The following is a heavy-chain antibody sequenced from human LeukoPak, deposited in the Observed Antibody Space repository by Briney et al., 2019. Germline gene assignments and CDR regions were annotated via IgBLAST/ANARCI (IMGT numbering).Heavy chain of an antibody. CDR1: GVSVSSNSAA. CDR2: TYYRSKWYN. Sequence: SQTLSLTCAISGVSVSSNSAAWNWIRQSPSRGLEWLGRTYYRSKWYNDYAVSVKSRITINPDTSKNQFSLQLNSVTPEDTAVYYCALGYCSSTSCYWFDPWGQGTLVTVSS. D-gene: IGHD2-2*01. J-gene: IGHJ5*02. CDR3: ALGYCSSTSCYWFDP. V-gene: IGHV6-1*01.